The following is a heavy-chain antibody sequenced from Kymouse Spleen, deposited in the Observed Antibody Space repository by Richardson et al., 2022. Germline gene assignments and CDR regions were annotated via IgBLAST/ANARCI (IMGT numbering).Heavy chain of an antibody. CDR2: ISSNGGST. D-gene: IGHD3-3*01. CDR3: ARGHLYYDFWSGYYTPDAFDI. V-gene: IGHV3-64*02. Sequence: EVQLVESGEGLVQPGGSLRLSCAASGFTFSSYAMHWVRQAPGKGLEYVSAISSNGGSTYYADSVKGRFTISRDNSKNTLYLQMGSLRAEDMAVYYCARGHLYYDFWSGYYTPDAFDIWGQGTMVTVSS. CDR1: GFTFSSYA. J-gene: IGHJ3*02.